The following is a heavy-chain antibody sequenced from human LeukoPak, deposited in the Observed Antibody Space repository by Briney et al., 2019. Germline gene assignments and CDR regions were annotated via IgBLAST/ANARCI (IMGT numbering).Heavy chain of an antibody. V-gene: IGHV3-23*01. CDR2: ISDSGGIT. D-gene: IGHD6-6*01. CDR1: GFTFSSYP. Sequence: GGTLRLSCAASGFTFSSYPMTWVRQAPGKGPEWVSFISDSGGITYYADSVKGRFTISRDNSKNTLYLQMNSLRAEDTAVYYCAKNTQYSGYYDCWGQGTLVAVSS. J-gene: IGHJ4*02. CDR3: AKNTQYSGYYDC.